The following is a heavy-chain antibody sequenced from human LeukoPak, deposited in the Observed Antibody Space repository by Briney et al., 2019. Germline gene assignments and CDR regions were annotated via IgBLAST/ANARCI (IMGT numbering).Heavy chain of an antibody. CDR2: INPNSGGT. D-gene: IGHD3-16*02. V-gene: IGHV1-2*02. Sequence: ASVKVSCKASGYTFTGYYMHWVRQAPGQGLEWMRWINPNSGGTNYAQKFQGRVTMTRDTSISTAYMELSRLRSDDTAVYYCARDGYVWGSYRSRPPFDYWGQGTLVTVSS. CDR3: ARDGYVWGSYRSRPPFDY. CDR1: GYTFTGYY. J-gene: IGHJ4*02.